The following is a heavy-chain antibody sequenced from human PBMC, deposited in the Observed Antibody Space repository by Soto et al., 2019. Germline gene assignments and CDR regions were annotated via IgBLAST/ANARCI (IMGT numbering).Heavy chain of an antibody. CDR2: IIPIFGTA. D-gene: IGHD6-6*01. J-gene: IGHJ6*02. V-gene: IGHV1-69*06. CDR1: GGTFSSYA. Sequence: ASVKVSCKASGGTFSSYAISWLRQAPGQGLEWMGGIIPIFGTANYAQKFQGRVTITADKSTSTAYMELSSLRSEDTAVCYCARGEVSIAARRDYYYGMDVWGQGTTVTVSS. CDR3: ARGEVSIAARRDYYYGMDV.